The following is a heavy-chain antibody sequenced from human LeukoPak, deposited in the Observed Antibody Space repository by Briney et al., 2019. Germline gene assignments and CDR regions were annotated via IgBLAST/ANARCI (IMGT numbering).Heavy chain of an antibody. J-gene: IGHJ5*02. CDR2: ISGSGGST. CDR3: AKDGDIVGDIVVVPAAVNWFDP. V-gene: IGHV3-23*01. Sequence: PGGSLRLSCAASGFTFSSYSMNWVRQAPGKGLEWVSAISGSGGSTYYADSVKGRFTISRDNSKNTPYLQMNSLRAEDTAVYYCAKDGDIVGDIVVVPAAVNWFDPWGQGTLVTVSS. D-gene: IGHD2-2*01. CDR1: GFTFSSYS.